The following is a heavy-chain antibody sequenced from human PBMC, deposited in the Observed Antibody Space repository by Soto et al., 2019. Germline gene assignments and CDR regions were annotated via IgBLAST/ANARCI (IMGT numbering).Heavy chain of an antibody. J-gene: IGHJ4*02. V-gene: IGHV4-59*01. Sequence: SETLSLTCTVSGGSISSYYWSWIRQPPGKGLEWIGYIYYSGSTNYNPSLKSRVTISVDTSKNQFSLKLSSVTASDTAVYYCARDRAGTTLDYWGQGTLVTVS. CDR2: IYYSGST. D-gene: IGHD1-1*01. CDR3: ARDRAGTTLDY. CDR1: GGSISSYY.